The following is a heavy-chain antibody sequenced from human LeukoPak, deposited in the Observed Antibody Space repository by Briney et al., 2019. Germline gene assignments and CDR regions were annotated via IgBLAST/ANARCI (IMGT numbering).Heavy chain of an antibody. Sequence: PGGSLRLSCAASGFTVSSTYLSWVRQAPGKGLEWVSVIYSGGSTYYADSVKGRFTISRHNSKNTLYLQMNSLRAEDTAVYYCARAPPAAYCGGDCYSGAFDIWGQGTMVTVSS. V-gene: IGHV3-53*04. J-gene: IGHJ3*02. D-gene: IGHD2-21*02. CDR3: ARAPPAAYCGGDCYSGAFDI. CDR2: IYSGGST. CDR1: GFTVSSTY.